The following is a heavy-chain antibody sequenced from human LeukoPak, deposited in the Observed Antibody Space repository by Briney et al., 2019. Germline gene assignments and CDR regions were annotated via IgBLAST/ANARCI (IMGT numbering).Heavy chain of an antibody. Sequence: GASVKVSCKASGYTFTGYYMHWVRQAPGQGLEWMEWINPNSGGTNYAQKFQGRVTMTRDTSVSTAYMELSRLRSDDTAVYYCARGRKDGDFCWGQGTLVTVSS. V-gene: IGHV1-2*02. CDR1: GYTFTGYY. D-gene: IGHD3-3*01. J-gene: IGHJ4*02. CDR2: INPNSGGT. CDR3: ARGRKDGDFC.